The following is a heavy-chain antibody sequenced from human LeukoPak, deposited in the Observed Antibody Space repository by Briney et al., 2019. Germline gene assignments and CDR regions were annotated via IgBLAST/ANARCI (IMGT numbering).Heavy chain of an antibody. CDR2: ISAYNGNT. Sequence: ASVKVSCKASGYTFTSYGISWVRQAPGQGLEWMGWISAYNGNTNYAQKLQGRVTMTTDTSTSTAYMELRSLRSDDTAVYYCARAMDYYDSSGYYSGFWYFDLWGRGTLVTVSS. V-gene: IGHV1-18*01. D-gene: IGHD3-22*01. J-gene: IGHJ2*01. CDR1: GYTFTSYG. CDR3: ARAMDYYDSSGYYSGFWYFDL.